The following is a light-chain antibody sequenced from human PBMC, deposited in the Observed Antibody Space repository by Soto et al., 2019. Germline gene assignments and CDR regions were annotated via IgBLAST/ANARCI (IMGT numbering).Light chain of an antibody. Sequence: IKMTQSAASVSASVGDRVTITCRASQSISIYLNWYQQKPGKAPKLLIYAASTLQSGVPSRFSGSGSGTEFTLTIISLQPEDFATYYCQQSYRFPKTFGRGTKVDI. V-gene: IGKV1-39*01. CDR3: QQSYRFPKT. J-gene: IGKJ1*01. CDR2: AAS. CDR1: QSISIY.